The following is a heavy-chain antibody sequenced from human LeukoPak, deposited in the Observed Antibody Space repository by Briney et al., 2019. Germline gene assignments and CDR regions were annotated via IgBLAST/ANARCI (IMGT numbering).Heavy chain of an antibody. D-gene: IGHD3-3*01. V-gene: IGHV3-7*01. CDR3: ASAYASYDFWSGYENFDF. J-gene: IGHJ4*02. CDR2: IRQDGGEK. Sequence: PGGSLRLSCAASGIRFTTHWMNWVRQAPGKGLEWVASIRQDGGEKKYVDSVKGRFTISRDLAQNSLFLQMNSLRAEDTAVYYRASAYASYDFWSGYENFDFWGQGTLVTVSS. CDR1: GIRFTTHW.